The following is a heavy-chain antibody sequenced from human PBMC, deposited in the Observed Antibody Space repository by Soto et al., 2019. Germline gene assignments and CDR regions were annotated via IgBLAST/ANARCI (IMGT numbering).Heavy chain of an antibody. D-gene: IGHD6-6*01. CDR3: AREFVAARPGGAYYYYGMDV. CDR2: IYYSGST. CDR1: GGSISSGGYY. V-gene: IGHV4-31*03. J-gene: IGHJ6*02. Sequence: SETLSLTCTVSGGSISSGGYYWSWIRQHPGKGLEWIGYIYYSGSTYYNPSLKSRVTISVDTSKNQFSLKLSSVTAADTAVYYCAREFVAARPGGAYYYYGMDVWGQGTTVTVSS.